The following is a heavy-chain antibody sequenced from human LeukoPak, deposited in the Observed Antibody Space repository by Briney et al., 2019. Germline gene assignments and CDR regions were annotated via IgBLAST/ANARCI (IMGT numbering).Heavy chain of an antibody. CDR2: ISAFNGNT. D-gene: IGHD3-9*01. V-gene: IGHV1-18*01. J-gene: IGHJ5*02. CDR1: GYTFTSYG. CDR3: ARVAGGRYYDILTAYYGWFDP. Sequence: ASAKVSCKSSGYTFTSYGITWVRQAPGQGLEWMGWISAFNGNTNYAQKLQGRVTMTTDISTSTAYMELRSLRSDDTAVYYCARVAGGRYYDILTAYYGWFDPWGQGTLVTVSS.